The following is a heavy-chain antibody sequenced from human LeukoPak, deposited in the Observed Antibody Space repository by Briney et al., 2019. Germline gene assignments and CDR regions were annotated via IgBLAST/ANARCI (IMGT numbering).Heavy chain of an antibody. V-gene: IGHV5-51*01. CDR1: GYSFASYW. J-gene: IGHJ4*02. Sequence: GESLKISCKGSGYSFASYWIGWVRQMAGKGLEWMGIIYPGDSDTRYSPSFQGQVTISADKSISTAYLQWSSLKASDTAMYYCARQDHYYDSSGYFTRRSYFDYWGQGTLVTVSS. CDR3: ARQDHYYDSSGYFTRRSYFDY. CDR2: IYPGDSDT. D-gene: IGHD3-22*01.